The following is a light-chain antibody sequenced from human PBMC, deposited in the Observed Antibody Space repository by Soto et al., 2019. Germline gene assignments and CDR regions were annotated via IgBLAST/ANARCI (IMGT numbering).Light chain of an antibody. Sequence: QSVLTQSSSASASLGSSVKLTCILSSGHSTYIIAWHQQQPGKAPRFLMTLDRSGSYNRGSGVPDGFSGSSSGADRYLTISNLQFEDEGDYYCETWYSNTHKVFGGGTKLTVL. J-gene: IGLJ3*02. V-gene: IGLV4-60*02. CDR1: SGHSTYI. CDR3: ETWYSNTHKV. CDR2: LDRSGSY.